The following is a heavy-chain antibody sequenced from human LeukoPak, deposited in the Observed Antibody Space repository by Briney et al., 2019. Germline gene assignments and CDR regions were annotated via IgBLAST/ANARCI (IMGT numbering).Heavy chain of an antibody. D-gene: IGHD2-15*01. CDR1: GFTFNSNW. V-gene: IGHV3-7*01. CDR2: IKQTGNEK. Sequence: PGGSLRLSCAASGFTFNSNWMTRVRQAPGKGLEGVANIKQTGNEKYYVDSVKGRFTISRDNAKNSVYLQMNSLRAEDTAVYYCTRVVGAYWFDPWGQGTLVTVSS. CDR3: TRVVGAYWFDP. J-gene: IGHJ5*02.